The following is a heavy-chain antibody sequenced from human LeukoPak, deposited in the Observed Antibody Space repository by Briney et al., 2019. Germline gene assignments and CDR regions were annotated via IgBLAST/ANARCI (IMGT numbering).Heavy chain of an antibody. Sequence: GASVKVSCQASGYTFTDYYLHWVRQAPGQGVEWMGWINPSSGATIYAPKFQGRVTMTRDTSISTAYMELSRLTSDATAGYYCARRLGVPPFCTGDCRVFGYWGQGTLVNV. CDR3: ARRLGVPPFCTGDCRVFGY. CDR2: INPSSGAT. D-gene: IGHD2-8*02. J-gene: IGHJ4*02. V-gene: IGHV1-2*02. CDR1: GYTFTDYY.